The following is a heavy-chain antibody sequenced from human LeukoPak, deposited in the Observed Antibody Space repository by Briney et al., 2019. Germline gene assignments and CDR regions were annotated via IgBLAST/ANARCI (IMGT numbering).Heavy chain of an antibody. J-gene: IGHJ6*03. CDR3: GLSENYYYYYMDV. CDR2: IIPIFNIP. V-gene: IGHV1-69*01. CDR1: GGTFRTFA. Sequence: GASVKVSCKASGGTFRTFAISWVRQAPGQGLEWMGGIIPIFNIPDSAQKFQGRLTITADESTPTAYMELSSLRSDDTAIYYCGLSENYYYYYMDVWGKGPTVTISS.